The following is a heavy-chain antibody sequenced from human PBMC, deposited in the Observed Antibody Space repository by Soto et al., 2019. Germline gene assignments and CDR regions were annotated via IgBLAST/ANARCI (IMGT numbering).Heavy chain of an antibody. D-gene: IGHD2-21*02. Sequence: QVQLQESGPGLVKPSQTLSLTCTVSGGSISSGDYYWSWIRQPPGKGLEWIGYIYYSGSTYYNPSLKRRVTISVDPSKTQFSLKLSSVTAADTAVYYCARAMVVTQNWFDPWGQGTLVTVSS. CDR3: ARAMVVTQNWFDP. CDR2: IYYSGST. J-gene: IGHJ5*02. V-gene: IGHV4-30-4*01. CDR1: GGSISSGDYY.